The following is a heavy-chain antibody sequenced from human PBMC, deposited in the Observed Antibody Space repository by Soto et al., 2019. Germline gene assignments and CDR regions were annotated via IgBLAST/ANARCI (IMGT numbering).Heavy chain of an antibody. D-gene: IGHD2-8*01. V-gene: IGHV3-48*01. J-gene: IGHJ4*02. Sequence: EAQLVESGGGLAQPGASLRLSCGASELWLKTYSLNWVRQPPGEGLEGVSAITNSSSSMYYAESVKGGFPITKDNAKNSLYLQMNSLRAEDKAVYYCVTEVEYCTNGVCFPYFDYWGQGALVTVSS. CDR2: ITNSSSSM. CDR1: ELWLKTYS. CDR3: VTEVEYCTNGVCFPYFDY.